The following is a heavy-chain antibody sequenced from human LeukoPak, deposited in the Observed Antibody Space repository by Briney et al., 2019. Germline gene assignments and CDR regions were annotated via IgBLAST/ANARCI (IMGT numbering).Heavy chain of an antibody. J-gene: IGHJ5*02. V-gene: IGHV4-39*01. CDR3: ARGVRQQLVLYWFDP. Sequence: GTLSLTRTVSGGSLSSSSYYWGWGRPPPREGLGWVWSICYSGSTYYNPSLKSRVTISVDTSKKQFSLKLSSVTAADTAVYFWARGVRQQLVLYWFDPWGQGTLVTVSS. CDR1: GGSLSSSSYY. D-gene: IGHD6-13*01. CDR2: ICYSGST.